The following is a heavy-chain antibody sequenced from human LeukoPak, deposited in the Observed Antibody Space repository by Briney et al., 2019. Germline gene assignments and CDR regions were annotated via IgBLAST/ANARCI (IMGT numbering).Heavy chain of an antibody. Sequence: GGSLRLSCAASGFSFSTYSMIWVRQAPGKGLEWVSSVSGTSEYIYYADSVRGRFTISRDSAKNTVYLQMNSLRAEDTAVYYCARWYSSGWYSDYWGQGTLVTVSS. CDR2: VSGTSEYI. J-gene: IGHJ4*02. CDR1: GFSFSTYS. D-gene: IGHD6-19*01. V-gene: IGHV3-21*06. CDR3: ARWYSSGWYSDY.